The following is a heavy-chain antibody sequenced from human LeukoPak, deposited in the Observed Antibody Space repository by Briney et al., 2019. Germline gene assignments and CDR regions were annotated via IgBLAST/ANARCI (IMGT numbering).Heavy chain of an antibody. CDR1: GFIFSRDS. Sequence: GGSLRLSCAASGFIFSRDSMNWVRQAPGKGQEWVAYINGGGSPIYYADSVRGRFTISRDNAKNSLYLQKNSLRAEDTAVYYCARAEMTTITYPDYWGQGTPVTVSS. D-gene: IGHD5-24*01. CDR2: INGGGSPI. J-gene: IGHJ4*02. CDR3: ARAEMTTITYPDY. V-gene: IGHV3-48*01.